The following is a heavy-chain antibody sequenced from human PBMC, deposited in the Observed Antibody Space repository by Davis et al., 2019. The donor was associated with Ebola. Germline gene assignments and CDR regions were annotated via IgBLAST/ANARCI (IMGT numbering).Heavy chain of an antibody. Sequence: MPSETLSLTCTVSGGSISNYYWSWIRQPPGKGLEWIGYIYYSGSTNYNPSLKSRVTISVDTSKNQFSLKLSSVTAADTAVYYCARAQFPTTSDHWGQGTLVTVSS. CDR3: ARAQFPTTSDH. J-gene: IGHJ4*02. CDR1: GGSISNYY. V-gene: IGHV4-59*01. CDR2: IYYSGST. D-gene: IGHD1-1*01.